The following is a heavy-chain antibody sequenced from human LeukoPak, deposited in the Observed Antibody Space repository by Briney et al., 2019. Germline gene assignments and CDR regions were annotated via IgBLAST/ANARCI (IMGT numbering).Heavy chain of an antibody. J-gene: IGHJ5*02. D-gene: IGHD6-19*01. Sequence: GASVKVSCKASGYTFTGYYMHWVRQAPGQGLEWMGWINPNSGGTNYAQKFQGRVTMTRDTSISTAYMELSRLRSDDTAVYYCARDVRRRSSGWYVSLVYWFEPWGQGTLVTVSS. CDR1: GYTFTGYY. CDR3: ARDVRRRSSGWYVSLVYWFEP. V-gene: IGHV1-2*02. CDR2: INPNSGGT.